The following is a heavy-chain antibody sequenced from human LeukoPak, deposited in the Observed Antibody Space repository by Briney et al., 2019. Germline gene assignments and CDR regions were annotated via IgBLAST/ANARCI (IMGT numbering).Heavy chain of an antibody. CDR3: ARRRTGYCSSTSCYPFDP. J-gene: IGHJ5*02. Sequence: SETLSLTCTVSGGSISSSRYYWGWIRQPPGKGLEWIGSIYYSGSTYYNPSLKSRVTISVDTSKNQFSLKLSSVTAADTAVYYCARRRTGYCSSTSCYPFDPWGQGTLVTVSS. CDR1: GGSISSSRYY. V-gene: IGHV4-39*01. CDR2: IYYSGST. D-gene: IGHD2-2*01.